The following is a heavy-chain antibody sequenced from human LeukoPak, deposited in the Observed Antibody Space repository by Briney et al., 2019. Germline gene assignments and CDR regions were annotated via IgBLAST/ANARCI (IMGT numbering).Heavy chain of an antibody. D-gene: IGHD3-22*01. V-gene: IGHV4-4*09. Sequence: SETLSLTCTVSGGSISSYYWSWIRQPPGRGLEWIGSIYTSGSTIYNPSLKSRVTISVDTSKNQFSLKLSSVTAADTAVYYCARHGSPVVTLNWLDPWGQGTLVTVSS. CDR1: GGSISSYY. J-gene: IGHJ5*02. CDR2: IYTSGST. CDR3: ARHGSPVVTLNWLDP.